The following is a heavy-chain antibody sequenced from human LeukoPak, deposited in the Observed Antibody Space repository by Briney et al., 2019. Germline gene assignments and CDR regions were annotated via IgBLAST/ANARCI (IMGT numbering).Heavy chain of an antibody. Sequence: GASLKISCKGSGYSFNTYWIGWVRQMPGKGLEWMGIIYPGDSDTRYSPSFQGQVTISADKSISTASLQWSSLKASDTAMYYCARGEVEMATIKPRAFDYWGQGTLVTVSS. J-gene: IGHJ4*02. D-gene: IGHD5-24*01. CDR2: IYPGDSDT. CDR3: ARGEVEMATIKPRAFDY. CDR1: GYSFNTYW. V-gene: IGHV5-51*01.